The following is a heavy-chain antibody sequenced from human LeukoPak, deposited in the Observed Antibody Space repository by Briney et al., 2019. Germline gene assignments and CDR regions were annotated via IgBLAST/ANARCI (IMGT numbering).Heavy chain of an antibody. Sequence: GASVKLSCKASGYTFTGYYMQCVRQAPGPGLEWMGWINPNSGGIIYAQNPTGRFTMTTDTSTSPAYTELPRLRSDDTAVYYCARDPDIRYFDWRHFDYWGQGTLVTVSS. CDR1: GYTFTGYY. CDR3: ARDPDIRYFDWRHFDY. V-gene: IGHV1-2*02. J-gene: IGHJ4*02. D-gene: IGHD3-9*01. CDR2: INPNSGGI.